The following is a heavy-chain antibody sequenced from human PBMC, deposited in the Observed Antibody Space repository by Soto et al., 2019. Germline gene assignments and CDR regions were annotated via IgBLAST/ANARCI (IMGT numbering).Heavy chain of an antibody. CDR1: GGSISSGGYF. D-gene: IGHD2-15*01. V-gene: IGHV4-31*11. CDR3: ARSPTPPNTGGHLSN. CDR2: ISDTGAT. Sequence: QVHLQESGPGLLKASETLSLRCVVSGGSISSGGYFWSWIRQPPGKGLEYIGFISDTGATYYNPSLRSRASITADTSKNQFSVRLPSVTAADTATYYCARSPTPPNTGGHLSNWGPGTLVTVSS. J-gene: IGHJ4*02.